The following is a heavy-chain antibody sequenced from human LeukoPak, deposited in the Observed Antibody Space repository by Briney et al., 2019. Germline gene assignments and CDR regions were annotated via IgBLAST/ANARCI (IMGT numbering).Heavy chain of an antibody. CDR3: AREGPVSRQGY. CDR1: GYTFTGYY. J-gene: IGHJ4*02. CDR2: INPNSGDT. Sequence: ASVKVSCKASGYTFTGYYMHWVRQAPGQGLEWMGWINPNSGDTNYALKFQGRVTMTRDTSISTAYMELSRLRSDGTAVYYCAREGPVSRQGYWGQGTLVSVSS. V-gene: IGHV1-2*02.